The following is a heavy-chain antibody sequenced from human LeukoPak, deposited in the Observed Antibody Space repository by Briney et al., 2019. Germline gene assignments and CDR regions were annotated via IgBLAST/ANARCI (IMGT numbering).Heavy chain of an antibody. J-gene: IGHJ4*02. CDR1: GFTFTHYA. V-gene: IGHV3-30*02. D-gene: IGHD6-19*01. CDR3: CGIAVAGIY. CDR2: IRYDGTNK. Sequence: GGSLRLSCAASGFTFTHYAIHWVRQAPGKGLEWVAFIRYDGTNKNYADSVKGRFTISRDNSKNTLYLQMNSLRAEDTAVYYCCGIAVAGIYWGQGTLVTVSS.